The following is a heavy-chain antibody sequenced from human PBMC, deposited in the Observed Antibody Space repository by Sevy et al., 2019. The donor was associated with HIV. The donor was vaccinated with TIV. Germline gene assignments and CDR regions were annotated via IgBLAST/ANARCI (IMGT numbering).Heavy chain of an antibody. CDR1: GGSLSNYG. D-gene: IGHD2-21*02. J-gene: IGHJ4*02. CDR3: ASVGPCGGDCYFFDS. CDR2: ILPQVGIA. V-gene: IGHV1-69*10. Sequence: ASVKVSCKASGGSLSNYGMNWVRQAPGQGLEWMGGILPQVGIANYVQKFQDRVTITADESTSTVYMEMRRLRSEDTGIYYCASVGPCGGDCYFFDSWGQGTLVTVSS.